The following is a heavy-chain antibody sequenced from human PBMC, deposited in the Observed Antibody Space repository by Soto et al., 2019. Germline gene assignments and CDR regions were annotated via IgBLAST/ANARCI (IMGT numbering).Heavy chain of an antibody. J-gene: IGHJ4*02. CDR3: ARFLWSDTSLYYFDY. CDR1: GFSLTGSGVG. D-gene: IGHD3-3*01. Sequence: SGPTLVNPTQTLTLACTFSGFSLTGSGVGVGWIRQPPGKALEWLALIYWDDDKRYSPSLKSRLTITKDTSKNQVALTVTNMDPVDTATYYCARFLWSDTSLYYFDYWGQGTLVTVSS. CDR2: IYWDDDK. V-gene: IGHV2-5*02.